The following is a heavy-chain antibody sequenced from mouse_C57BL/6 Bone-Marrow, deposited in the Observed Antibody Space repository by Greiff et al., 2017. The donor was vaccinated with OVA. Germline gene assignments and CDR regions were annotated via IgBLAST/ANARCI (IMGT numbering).Heavy chain of an antibody. J-gene: IGHJ4*01. D-gene: IGHD1-1*01. Sequence: QVQLQQSGAELVRPGASVTLSCKASGYTFTDYEMHWVKQTPVHGLEWIGAIDPETGGTAYNQKFKGKAILTADKSSSTAYMELRSLTSEDSAVYYCTRGSSPYYAMDYWGQGTSVTVSS. CDR3: TRGSSPYYAMDY. CDR2: IDPETGGT. CDR1: GYTFTDYE. V-gene: IGHV1-15*01.